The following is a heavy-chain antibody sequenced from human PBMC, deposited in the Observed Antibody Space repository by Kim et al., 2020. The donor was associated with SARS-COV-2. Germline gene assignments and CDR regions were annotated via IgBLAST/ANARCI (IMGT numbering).Heavy chain of an antibody. CDR3: AKLAVRGVIDY. D-gene: IGHD3-10*01. CDR2: T. V-gene: IGHV3-23*01. Sequence: TNVADCVKGRFTISRDNSKNALYLQMNSLRAEDTAVYYCAKLAVRGVIDYWGQGTLVTVSS. J-gene: IGHJ4*02.